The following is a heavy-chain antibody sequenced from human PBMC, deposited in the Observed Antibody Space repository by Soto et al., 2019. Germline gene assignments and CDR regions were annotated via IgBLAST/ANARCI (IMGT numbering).Heavy chain of an antibody. CDR3: ARSNGDYGDY. CDR2: IYYSGST. D-gene: IGHD4-17*01. V-gene: IGHV4-59*01. J-gene: IGHJ4*02. CDR1: GECISRYY. Sequence: SEILSLTCTVSGECISRYYWSWIRQPPGKGLEWIGYIYYSGSTNYNPSLKSRVTISVDTSKNQFSLKLSSVTAADTAVYYCARSNGDYGDYWGQGTLVTVSS.